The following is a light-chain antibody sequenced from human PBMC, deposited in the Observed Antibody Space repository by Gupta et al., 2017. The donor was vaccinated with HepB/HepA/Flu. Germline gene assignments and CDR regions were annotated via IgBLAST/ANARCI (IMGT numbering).Light chain of an antibody. J-gene: IGLJ2*01. V-gene: IGLV2-14*03. CDR1: SSDVGAYNY. CDR2: DVS. CDR3: CSYATSSSRI. Sequence: QSALTQPASVSGSPGQSITISCTGTSSDVGAYNYVSWYQQHPGKAPKLMIYDVSIRPSGVSNRFSGSKSGNTASLTISGLQAGDEADYYCCSYATSSSRIFGGGTKLTVL.